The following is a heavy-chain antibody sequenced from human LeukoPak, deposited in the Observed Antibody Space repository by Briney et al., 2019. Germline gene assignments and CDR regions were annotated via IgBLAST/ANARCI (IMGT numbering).Heavy chain of an antibody. Sequence: EASVKVSCKASGGTFSSYAISWVRQAPGQGLEWMGIINPSGGSTSYAQKFQGRVTMTRDTSTSTVYMELSSLRSEDTAVYYCAISGYSSPLGGPDYWGQGTLVTVSS. V-gene: IGHV1-46*03. CDR2: INPSGGST. D-gene: IGHD6-13*01. J-gene: IGHJ4*02. CDR1: GGTFSSYA. CDR3: AISGYSSPLGGPDY.